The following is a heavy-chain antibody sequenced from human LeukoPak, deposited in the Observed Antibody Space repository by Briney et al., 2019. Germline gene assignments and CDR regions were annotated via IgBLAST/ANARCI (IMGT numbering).Heavy chain of an antibody. CDR2: ISSSSNFI. CDR1: GFTFSTYS. Sequence: PGGSLRLSCAASGFTFSTYSMNWVRQAPGKGLEWVSSISSSSNFIYYADSVTGRFTISRDNAKNSLYLQMNSLRVEDTAMYYCARITYYYDSSGSYYFDYWGQGTLVTVSS. J-gene: IGHJ4*02. D-gene: IGHD3-22*01. CDR3: ARITYYYDSSGSYYFDY. V-gene: IGHV3-21*01.